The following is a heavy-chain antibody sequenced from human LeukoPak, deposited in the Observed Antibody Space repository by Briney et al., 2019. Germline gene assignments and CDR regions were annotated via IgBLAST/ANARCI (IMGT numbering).Heavy chain of an antibody. CDR1: GGSISSFY. V-gene: IGHV4-59*01. D-gene: IGHD3-3*01. CDR3: AKVHDFWSGYSLDY. CDR2: IYYTGNT. J-gene: IGHJ4*02. Sequence: PSETLSLTCTVSGGSISSFYWNWIRQPPGKGLEWIGYIYYTGNTNYNPSLKSRVTISVDTSKNQFSLEMTSVTAADTAVYYCAKVHDFWSGYSLDYWGQGSLVTVSS.